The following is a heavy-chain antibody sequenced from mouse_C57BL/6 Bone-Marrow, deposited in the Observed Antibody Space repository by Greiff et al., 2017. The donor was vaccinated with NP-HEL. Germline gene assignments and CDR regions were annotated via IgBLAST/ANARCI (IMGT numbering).Heavy chain of an antibody. J-gene: IGHJ3*01. D-gene: IGHD3-2*02. CDR2: INPSSGYT. CDR1: GYTFTSYT. CDR3: ARDSSGGGGFAY. Sequence: QVQLQQSGAELARPGASVKMSCKASGYTFTSYTMHWVKQRPGQGLEWIGYINPSSGYTKYNQKFKDKATLTADKSSSTAYMQLSSLTSEDSAVYYCARDSSGGGGFAYWGQGTLVTVSA. V-gene: IGHV1-4*01.